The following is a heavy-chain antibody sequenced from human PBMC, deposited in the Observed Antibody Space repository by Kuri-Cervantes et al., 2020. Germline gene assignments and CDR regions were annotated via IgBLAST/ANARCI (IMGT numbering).Heavy chain of an antibody. V-gene: IGHV4-59*01. CDR3: ARDSYYDFWSGYYYYYMDV. CDR1: GGSISNYY. Sequence: SETLSLTCTVSGGSISNYYWSWIRQPPGKGLEWIGYIYYSGSTNYNPSLKSRVTISVDTSKNQFSLKLSSVTAADTAVYYCARDSYYDFWSGYYYYYMDVWGKGTTVTVSS. J-gene: IGHJ6*03. D-gene: IGHD3-3*01. CDR2: IYYSGST.